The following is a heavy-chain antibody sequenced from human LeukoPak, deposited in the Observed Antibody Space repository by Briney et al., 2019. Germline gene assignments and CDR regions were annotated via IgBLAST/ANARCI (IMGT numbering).Heavy chain of an antibody. CDR3: ARGMTTIRY. D-gene: IGHD4-11*01. V-gene: IGHV4-39*01. CDR2: IYYSGST. Sequence: SETLSLTCTVSGGSISSSSYYWGWIRQPPGKGLEWIGSIYYSGSTYYNPSLKSRVTISVDTSKNQFSLKLSSVTAADTAVYYCARGMTTIRYWGQGTLVTVSS. J-gene: IGHJ4*02. CDR1: GGSISSSSYY.